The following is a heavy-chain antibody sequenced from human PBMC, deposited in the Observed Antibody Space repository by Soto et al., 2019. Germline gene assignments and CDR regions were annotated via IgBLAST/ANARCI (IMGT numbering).Heavy chain of an antibody. CDR2: INSDGSST. J-gene: IGHJ4*02. CDR1: GFTFSSYW. CDR3: VRTSLVVAAATREDY. Sequence: EVQLVESGGGLVQPGGSLRLSCAASGFTFSSYWMHWVRQAPGKGLVWVSSINSDGSSTCYADSVKGRFTISRDNAKNTMYLQMTGLRAANTAVYYCVRTSLVVAAATREDYWGQGALVTVSS. D-gene: IGHD2-15*01. V-gene: IGHV3-74*01.